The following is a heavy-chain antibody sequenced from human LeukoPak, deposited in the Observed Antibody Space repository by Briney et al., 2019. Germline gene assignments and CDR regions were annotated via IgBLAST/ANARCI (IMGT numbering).Heavy chain of an antibody. CDR1: GFTFSSYG. CDR2: ISYDGSNK. V-gene: IGHV3-30*03. J-gene: IGHJ4*02. D-gene: IGHD1-26*01. Sequence: GGSLRLSCAASGFTFSSYGMHWVRQAPGKGLEWVAVISYDGSNKYYADSVKGRFTISRDNSKNTLYLQMNSLRAEDTAVYYCARDSSYPKTIPATTTFDYWGQGTLVTVSS. CDR3: ARDSSYPKTIPATTTFDY.